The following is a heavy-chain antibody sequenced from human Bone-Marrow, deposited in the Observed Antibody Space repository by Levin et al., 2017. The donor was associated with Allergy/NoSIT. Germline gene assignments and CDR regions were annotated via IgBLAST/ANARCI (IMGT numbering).Heavy chain of an antibody. Sequence: GGSLRLSCIVSGFTFSDYSIYWVRQAPGKGLEWISSISSDSSDLYYADSVKGRFTISRDNAKNSLNLQVSSLRAEETAVYHCVKGIRGDVRVANKEAVDVWGQGTMVTVSS. CDR1: GFTFSDYS. J-gene: IGHJ3*01. CDR2: ISSDSSDL. V-gene: IGHV3-21*01. D-gene: IGHD1/OR15-1a*01. CDR3: VKGIRGDVRVANKEAVDV.